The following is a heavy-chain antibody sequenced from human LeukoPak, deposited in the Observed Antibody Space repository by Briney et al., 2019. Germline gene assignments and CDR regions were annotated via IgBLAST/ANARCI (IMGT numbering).Heavy chain of an antibody. CDR2: VSYDGSNQ. CDR1: GFTFSDYV. Sequence: GGSLRLSCAASGFTFSDYVMHWVRQAPGKGLEWVAVVSYDGSNQYYADSAKGRFAISRDSSKNTLYLQMNSLRAEDTAVYYCARVMGNYGSLDYWGQGTLVTVSS. V-gene: IGHV3-30*09. CDR3: ARVMGNYGSLDY. J-gene: IGHJ4*02. D-gene: IGHD3-10*01.